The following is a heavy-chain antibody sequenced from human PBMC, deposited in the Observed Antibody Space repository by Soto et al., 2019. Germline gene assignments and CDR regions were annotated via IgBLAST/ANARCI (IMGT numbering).Heavy chain of an antibody. V-gene: IGHV3-23*01. J-gene: IGHJ5*02. D-gene: IGHD3-10*01. Sequence: EVQLLESGGGLVQPGGSLRLSCAASGFTFSSYAMSWVRQAPGKGLEWVSAISVSGGSTYYAVSVKGRFTIYRENSNNTLNLQRNSLRGEDTTVYYCAKGGDYGSGLFDPWGQGTLVTVSS. CDR1: GFTFSSYA. CDR2: ISVSGGST. CDR3: AKGGDYGSGLFDP.